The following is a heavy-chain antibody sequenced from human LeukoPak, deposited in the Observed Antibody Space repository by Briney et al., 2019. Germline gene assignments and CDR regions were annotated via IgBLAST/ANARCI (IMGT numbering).Heavy chain of an antibody. V-gene: IGHV1-2*02. CDR1: GYTFTGYY. CDR2: INPNSGGT. J-gene: IGHJ5*02. CDR3: ARGRAAAVVDP. Sequence: GASVKVSCKASGYTFTGYYMHWVRQAPGQGLERMGWINPNSGGTNYAPKFQGRVTMTRNTSISTAYMELSRLRSDDTAVYYCARGRAAAVVDPWGQGTLVTVSS. D-gene: IGHD6-13*01.